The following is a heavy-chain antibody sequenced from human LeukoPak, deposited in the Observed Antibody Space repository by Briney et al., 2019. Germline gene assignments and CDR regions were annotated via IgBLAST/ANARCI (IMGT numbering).Heavy chain of an antibody. V-gene: IGHV3-48*03. Sequence: GGSLRLSCAASGFTFSSYEMNWVRQAPGKGLEWVSYISSSGSTIYYADSVKGRFTISRDNAKNSLYLQMNSLRAEDTAVYYCARDKGTVTPYYMDVWGKGTTVTVSS. CDR1: GFTFSSYE. CDR2: ISSSGSTI. CDR3: ARDKGTVTPYYMDV. D-gene: IGHD4-11*01. J-gene: IGHJ6*03.